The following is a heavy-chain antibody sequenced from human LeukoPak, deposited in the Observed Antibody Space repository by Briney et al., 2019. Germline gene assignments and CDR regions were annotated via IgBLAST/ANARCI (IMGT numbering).Heavy chain of an antibody. CDR1: GFTFSTYG. J-gene: IGHJ4*02. CDR2: IRYDGSNK. CDR3: AKPRCSGGSCYFDY. Sequence: PGGSLRLSCAASGFTFSTYGMHWVRQAPGKGLEWVAFIRYDGSNKYYADSVKGRFTISRDNSKNTLYLQMNSLRAEDTAVYYCAKPRCSGGSCYFDYWGQGTLVTVSS. V-gene: IGHV3-30*02. D-gene: IGHD2-15*01.